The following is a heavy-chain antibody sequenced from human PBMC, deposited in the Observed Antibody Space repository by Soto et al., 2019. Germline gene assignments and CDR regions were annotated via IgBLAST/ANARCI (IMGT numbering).Heavy chain of an antibody. CDR3: AKGGLYGDYTDS. Sequence: VGSLRRSCAASGFTFLSYGIHWFRQAPGNGLEWVALIPFDGRNQYYGDSVKGRFTVSRDNSKNVVYLQVSSLRPEDTAVYYCAKGGLYGDYTDSWGQGTLVTDS. V-gene: IGHV3-30*18. D-gene: IGHD3-16*01. CDR2: IPFDGRNQ. J-gene: IGHJ4*02. CDR1: GFTFLSYG.